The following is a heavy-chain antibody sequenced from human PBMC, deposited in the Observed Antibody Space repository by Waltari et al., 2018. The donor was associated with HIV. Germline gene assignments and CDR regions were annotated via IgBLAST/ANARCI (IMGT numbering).Heavy chain of an antibody. CDR3: ASTYGSGRGMDV. CDR1: GGSISSSRYY. V-gene: IGHV4-39*01. D-gene: IGHD3-10*01. Sequence: QLQLQESGPGLVKPSETLSLTCTVSGGSISSSRYYWGWIRQPPGKGREWIGSIYYSGSTYYNPSLKSRVTISVDTSKNQFSLKLSSVTAADTAVYYCASTYGSGRGMDVWGQGTTVTVSS. J-gene: IGHJ6*02. CDR2: IYYSGST.